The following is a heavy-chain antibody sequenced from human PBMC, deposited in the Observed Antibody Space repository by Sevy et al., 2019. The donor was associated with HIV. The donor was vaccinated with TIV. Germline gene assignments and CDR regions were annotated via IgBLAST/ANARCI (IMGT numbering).Heavy chain of an antibody. D-gene: IGHD6-19*01. J-gene: IGHJ2*01. Sequence: SETLSLTCTVSGGSISRSSYYWGWIRQPPGKGLEWIGSIFSTGSTSYNPSLKSRVTLSADTSKNQFSLKLDSVSAADTAVYYCATPRGSDWYEGTGGYFDLWGRGALVTVSS. CDR3: ATPRGSDWYEGTGGYFDL. CDR1: GGSISRSSYY. V-gene: IGHV4-39*01. CDR2: IFSTGST.